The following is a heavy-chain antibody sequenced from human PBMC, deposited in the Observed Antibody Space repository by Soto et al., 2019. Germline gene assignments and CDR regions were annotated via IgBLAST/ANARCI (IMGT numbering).Heavy chain of an antibody. V-gene: IGHV3-21*01. CDR1: GFTFSSYS. Sequence: EVQLVESGGGLVKPGGSLRLSCAASGFTFSSYSMNWVRQAPGKGLEWVSSISSGSDYIFYADSGKGRFTISRDNAKNSLFLQMNSLKAEDTAVYYCARSPVGDAFNVWGQGTVVTVSS. CDR3: ARSPVGDAFNV. J-gene: IGHJ3*01. CDR2: ISSGSDYI.